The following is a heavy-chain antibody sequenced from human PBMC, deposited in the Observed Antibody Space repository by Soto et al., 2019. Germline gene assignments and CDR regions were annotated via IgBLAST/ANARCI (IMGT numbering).Heavy chain of an antibody. D-gene: IGHD2-2*01. J-gene: IGHJ6*02. CDR2: IYYSGST. CDR3: AREGYSSTSKYYYGMDV. V-gene: IGHV4-59*01. CDR1: GGSISSYY. Sequence: SETLSLTCAVSGGSISSYYWSWIRQPPGKGLEWIGYIYYSGSTNYNPSLKSRVTISVDTSKNQFSLKLSSVTAADTAVYYCAREGYSSTSKYYYGMDVWGQGTTVTVSS.